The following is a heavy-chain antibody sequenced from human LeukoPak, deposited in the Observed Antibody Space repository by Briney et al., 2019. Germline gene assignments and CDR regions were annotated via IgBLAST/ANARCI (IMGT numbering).Heavy chain of an antibody. V-gene: IGHV4-39*07. J-gene: IGHJ4*02. CDR2: IYYSGST. CDR1: GGSISSSGYY. CDR3: ARGKYSYAYFGAYYFDY. D-gene: IGHD5-18*01. Sequence: SETLSLTCTVSGGSISSSGYYWGWIRQPPGKGLEWIGSIYYSGSTYYNPSLKSRVTISLDTSKNQFSLKLSSVTAADTAVYYCARGKYSYAYFGAYYFDYWGQGTLVTVSS.